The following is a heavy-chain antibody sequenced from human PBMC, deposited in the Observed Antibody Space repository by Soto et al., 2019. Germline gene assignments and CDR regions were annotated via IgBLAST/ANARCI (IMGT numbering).Heavy chain of an antibody. Sequence: ESGLAGEPAQTLTLTCGFSGFSLSSYGMGVAWIRQPPGKALEWLALIYWDDDKRYSPSLKDRLAISKDTSSNQVVLTITNMDPGDTATYFCAHAGDYDLLTFDHWGPGTLVTVSS. CDR2: IYWDDDK. J-gene: IGHJ4*02. CDR1: GFSLSSYGMG. V-gene: IGHV2-5*02. CDR3: AHAGDYDLLTFDH. D-gene: IGHD4-17*01.